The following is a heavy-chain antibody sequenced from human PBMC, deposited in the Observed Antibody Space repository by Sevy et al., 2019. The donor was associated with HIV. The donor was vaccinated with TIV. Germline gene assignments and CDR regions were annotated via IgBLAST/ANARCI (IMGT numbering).Heavy chain of an antibody. D-gene: IGHD5-18*01. CDR2: FYYSGNT. CDR3: ARQDTTMIYNY. J-gene: IGHJ4*02. Sequence: SETLSLTCTVSGGSISSSSYYWGWIRQPPGKGLEWIGSFYYSGNTYYNPSLKSRVTISVDTSKNQFSLTLSSVTAADTPVYNCARQDTTMIYNYWGQGTLVTVSS. V-gene: IGHV4-39*01. CDR1: GGSISSSSYY.